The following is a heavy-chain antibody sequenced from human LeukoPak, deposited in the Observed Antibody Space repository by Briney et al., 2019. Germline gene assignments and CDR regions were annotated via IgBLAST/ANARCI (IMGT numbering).Heavy chain of an antibody. Sequence: DSMKGRFTISRDNSKNTLYLQMNSLRAEDTAIYYCARDIAKWGLVIDYWGQGTLVTVSS. J-gene: IGHJ4*02. CDR3: ARDIAKWGLVIDY. D-gene: IGHD7-27*01. V-gene: IGHV3-30*01.